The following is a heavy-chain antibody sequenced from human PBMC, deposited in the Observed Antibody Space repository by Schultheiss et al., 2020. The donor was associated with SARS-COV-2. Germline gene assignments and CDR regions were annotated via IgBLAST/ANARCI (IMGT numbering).Heavy chain of an antibody. CDR2: IYYSGST. Sequence: SETLSLTCAVYGGSFSSYYWSWIRQPPGKGLEWIGYIYYSGSTYYNPSLKSRVTISVDTSKNQFSLKLSSVTAADTAVYYCARQDKWLRSNGMDVWGQGTTVTVSS. V-gene: IGHV4-59*08. J-gene: IGHJ6*02. D-gene: IGHD5-12*01. CDR1: GGSFSSYY. CDR3: ARQDKWLRSNGMDV.